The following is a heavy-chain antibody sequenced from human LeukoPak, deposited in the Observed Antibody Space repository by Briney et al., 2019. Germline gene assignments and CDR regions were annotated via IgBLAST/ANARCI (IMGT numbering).Heavy chain of an antibody. D-gene: IGHD3-22*01. J-gene: IGHJ3*02. CDR3: TTVMYYHDSSGYYPLGAFDI. Sequence: GGSLRLSCAASGFTFSNAWMSWVRQAPGKGLEWVGRIKSKTDGGTTDDAAPVKGRFTISRDDSKNTLYLQMNSLKTEDTAVYYCTTVMYYHDSSGYYPLGAFDIWGQGTMVTVSS. CDR2: IKSKTDGGTT. CDR1: GFTFSNAW. V-gene: IGHV3-15*01.